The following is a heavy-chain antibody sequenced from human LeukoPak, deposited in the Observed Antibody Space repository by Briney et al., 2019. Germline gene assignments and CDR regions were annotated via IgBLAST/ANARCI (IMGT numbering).Heavy chain of an antibody. Sequence: SETLSLTCTVSGGSISSYYWSWIRQPPGKGLEWIGYIYYSGITNYNPSLKSRVTISVDTSKNQFSLKVSSVTAADTAVYYCARYGWGKSDYWGQGTLVTVSS. D-gene: IGHD2-8*02. CDR1: GGSISSYY. V-gene: IGHV4-59*12. J-gene: IGHJ4*02. CDR2: IYYSGIT. CDR3: ARYGWGKSDY.